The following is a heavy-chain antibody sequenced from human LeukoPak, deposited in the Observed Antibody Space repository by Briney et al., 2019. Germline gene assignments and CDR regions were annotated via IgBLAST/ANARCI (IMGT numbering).Heavy chain of an antibody. D-gene: IGHD3-3*01. V-gene: IGHV3-9*01. Sequence: GGSLRLSCAASGFTFDDYAMHWVRQAPGKGLEWVSGISWNSGSIGYADSVKGRFTISRDNAKNSLYLQMNSLRAEDTALCYCAKDSYDFWSGYYNSAFDIWGQGTMVTVSS. CDR3: AKDSYDFWSGYYNSAFDI. CDR1: GFTFDDYA. J-gene: IGHJ3*02. CDR2: ISWNSGSI.